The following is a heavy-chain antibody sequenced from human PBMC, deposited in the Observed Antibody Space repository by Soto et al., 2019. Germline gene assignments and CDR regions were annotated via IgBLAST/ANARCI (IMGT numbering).Heavy chain of an antibody. CDR3: AKGDWLYDNYYGMDV. J-gene: IGHJ6*02. CDR2: ISGSGERT. V-gene: IGHV3-23*01. CDR1: GFTFSLYA. Sequence: EEQLLESGGGLVQPGGSLRLSCTASGFTFSLYAMSWARHTPGKGLEWVASISGSGERTYYADSVKGRFTISKDNSQNSVFLQMNSLRAEDTAEYYCAKGDWLYDNYYGMDVWGQGTSVTVSS. D-gene: IGHD3-9*01.